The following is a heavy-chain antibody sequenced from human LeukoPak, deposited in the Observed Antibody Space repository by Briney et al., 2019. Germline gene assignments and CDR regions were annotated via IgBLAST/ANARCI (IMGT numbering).Heavy chain of an antibody. D-gene: IGHD2-21*02. CDR3: PRAGSVKVVTATVRVPRYYLDY. Sequence: PSETLSLTCTVSGASFSSSYWSWIRQSPGKGLEWIGYIYSSGTSRYNPSLKSRVTISPDTSKNQLSLPWRSVTAADTAVYYCPRAGSVKVVTATVRVPRYYLDYWGRGTLVTVPS. CDR2: IYSSGTS. J-gene: IGHJ4*02. CDR1: GASFSSSY. V-gene: IGHV4-59*12.